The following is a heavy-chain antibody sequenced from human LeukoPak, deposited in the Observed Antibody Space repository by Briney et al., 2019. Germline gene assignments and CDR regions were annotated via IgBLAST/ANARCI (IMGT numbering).Heavy chain of an antibody. CDR1: GYTFTSYD. D-gene: IGHD4-17*01. CDR3: ARYFGDYDAFDI. J-gene: IGHJ3*02. Sequence: ASVKVSCKASGYTFTSYDINWVRQATGQGLEWMGWMNPNSGNTGYAQKFQGRVTMTRNTSISTAHMEPSSLRSEDTAVYYCARYFGDYDAFDIWGQGTMVTVSS. CDR2: MNPNSGNT. V-gene: IGHV1-8*01.